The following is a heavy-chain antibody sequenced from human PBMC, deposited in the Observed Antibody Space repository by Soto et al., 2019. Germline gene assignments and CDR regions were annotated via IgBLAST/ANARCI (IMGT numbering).Heavy chain of an antibody. CDR3: ARWTYYYGSGSYNGWFDP. Sequence: PSETLSLTCAVYGGSFSGYYWSWIRQPPGKGLEWIGEINHSGSTNYNPSLKSRVTISVDTSKNQFSLKLSSVTAADTAVYYCARWTYYYGSGSYNGWFDPWGQGTLVTVYS. D-gene: IGHD3-10*01. CDR1: GGSFSGYY. CDR2: INHSGST. V-gene: IGHV4-34*01. J-gene: IGHJ5*02.